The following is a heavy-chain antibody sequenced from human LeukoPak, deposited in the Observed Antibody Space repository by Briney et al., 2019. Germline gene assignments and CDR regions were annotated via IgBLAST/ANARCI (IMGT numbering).Heavy chain of an antibody. CDR1: GIIFSNYG. D-gene: IGHD3-22*01. CDR3: ARDQYYYDSSGYRGFDY. Sequence: TGGSLRLSCEASGIIFSNYGMNWVRQAPGKRLEWVSGISPSGGTTYYADSLKGRFSISRDNSKNTVYLQMNSLRADDTAVYYCARDQYYYDSSGYRGFDYWGQGTLVTVSS. V-gene: IGHV3-23*01. CDR2: ISPSGGTT. J-gene: IGHJ4*02.